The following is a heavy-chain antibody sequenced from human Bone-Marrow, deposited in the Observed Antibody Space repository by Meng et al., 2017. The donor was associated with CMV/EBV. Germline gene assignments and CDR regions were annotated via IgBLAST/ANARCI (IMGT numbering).Heavy chain of an antibody. CDR3: ARDSPTEGSGCHD. Sequence: ASVKVSCKASGYTFTGYYIHWVRQAPGQGLEWMGGINPNSGGTNYAQKFQGRVTMTRDTSISTAYMELSRLRSEDTAVYYCARDSPTEGSGCHDWGQGTLVTVSS. CDR1: GYTFTGYY. CDR2: INPNSGGT. V-gene: IGHV1-2*02. D-gene: IGHD6-19*01. J-gene: IGHJ4*02.